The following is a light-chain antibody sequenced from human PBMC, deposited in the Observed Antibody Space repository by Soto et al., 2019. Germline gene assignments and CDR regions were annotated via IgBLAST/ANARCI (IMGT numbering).Light chain of an antibody. CDR2: GAS. CDR3: HQSGSSPSYT. J-gene: IGKJ2*01. Sequence: EIVLTQSPGTLSLSPAERATLSCRASQSGSSGTYLAWYQQKPGQAPRLLIYGASSRATGIPDRFSGSGSGTDFTLTISRLEPEDFAVYYCHQSGSSPSYTFGQGTKLEIK. CDR1: QSGSSGTY. V-gene: IGKV3-20*01.